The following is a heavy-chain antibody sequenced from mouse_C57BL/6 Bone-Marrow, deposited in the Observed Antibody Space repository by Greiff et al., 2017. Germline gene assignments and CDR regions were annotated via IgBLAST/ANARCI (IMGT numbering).Heavy chain of an antibody. V-gene: IGHV1-59*01. Sequence: VQLQQPGAELVRPGTSVKLSCKASGYTFTSYWMHWVKQRPGQGLAWIGVIDPSDSYTNYNQKFKGKATLTVDTSSSTAYMQLSSLTSEDSAVYYCARFRVEADAMDYWGQGTSVTVSS. CDR3: ARFRVEADAMDY. CDR2: IDPSDSYT. J-gene: IGHJ4*01. CDR1: GYTFTSYW. D-gene: IGHD1-1*01.